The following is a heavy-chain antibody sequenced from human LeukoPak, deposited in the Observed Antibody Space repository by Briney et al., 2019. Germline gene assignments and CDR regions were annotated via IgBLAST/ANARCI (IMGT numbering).Heavy chain of an antibody. V-gene: IGHV4-59*08. J-gene: IGHJ4*02. Sequence: SETLSLTCTVSGGSISSYYWSWIRQPPGKGLEWIGSIYHSGSTYYNPSLKSRVTISVDTSKNQFSLKLNSVTAADTAVYYCARGRDGYNFLNRGEYYYFDYWGQGTLVTVSS. D-gene: IGHD5-24*01. CDR2: IYHSGST. CDR1: GGSISSYY. CDR3: ARGRDGYNFLNRGEYYYFDY.